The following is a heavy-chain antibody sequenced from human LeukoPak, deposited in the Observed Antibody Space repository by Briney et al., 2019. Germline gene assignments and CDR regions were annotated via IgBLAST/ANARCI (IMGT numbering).Heavy chain of an antibody. V-gene: IGHV3-74*01. CDR2: INSDGSST. D-gene: IGHD1-26*01. Sequence: PGGSLRLSCAASGFTFSNLWMHWVRQAPGKGLVWVSRINSDGSSTTYADSVKGRFTISRDNAKNSLYLQMNSLRAEDTAVYYCARYSGHNFDYWGQGTLVTVSS. CDR1: GFTFSNLW. CDR3: ARYSGHNFDY. J-gene: IGHJ4*02.